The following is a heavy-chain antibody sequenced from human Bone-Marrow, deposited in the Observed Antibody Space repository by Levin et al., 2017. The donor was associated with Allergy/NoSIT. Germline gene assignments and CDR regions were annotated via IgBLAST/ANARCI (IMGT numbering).Heavy chain of an antibody. D-gene: IGHD6-19*01. Sequence: TGGSLRLSCAASGYSLSDYYMSWTRQAPGRGLEWVSYISSGGNSMYYADSVKGRFTISRDNAKNSLYLQMNSLRAEDTAVYYCVRDRGAVAPGYFDYWGQGTLVTVSS. J-gene: IGHJ4*02. V-gene: IGHV3-11*01. CDR2: ISSGGNSM. CDR3: VRDRGAVAPGYFDY. CDR1: GYSLSDYY.